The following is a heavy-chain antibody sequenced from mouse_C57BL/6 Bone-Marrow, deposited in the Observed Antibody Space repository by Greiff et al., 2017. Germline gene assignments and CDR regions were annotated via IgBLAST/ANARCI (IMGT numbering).Heavy chain of an antibody. Sequence: QVQLQQPGAELVMPGASVKLSCKASGYTFTSYWMHWVKQRPGQGLEWIGEIDPSDSYTNYNQKFKGKSTLTVDKSSSTAYMQLSSLTSEDSAVYYCARRPIYDGYRYWYFDVWGTGTTVTVSS. CDR1: GYTFTSYW. V-gene: IGHV1-69*01. CDR2: IDPSDSYT. J-gene: IGHJ1*03. D-gene: IGHD2-3*01. CDR3: ARRPIYDGYRYWYFDV.